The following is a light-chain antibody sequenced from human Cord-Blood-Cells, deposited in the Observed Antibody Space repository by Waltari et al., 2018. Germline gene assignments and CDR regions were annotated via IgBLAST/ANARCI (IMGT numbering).Light chain of an antibody. J-gene: IGLJ2*01. CDR3: NSRDSSGNHVV. Sequence: SALTQDPLVSVALGHTAWTQSQGDRLRSYYASWYQQKPGQAPVLVIYGKNTRPSVIPDRFSGSSSGNTASLTITGAQAEDEADYYCNSRDSSGNHVVFGGGTKLTVL. V-gene: IGLV3-19*01. CDR1: RLRSYY. CDR2: GKN.